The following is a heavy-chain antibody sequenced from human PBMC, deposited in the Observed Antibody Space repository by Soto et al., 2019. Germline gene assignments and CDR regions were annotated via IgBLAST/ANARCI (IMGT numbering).Heavy chain of an antibody. J-gene: IGHJ4*02. D-gene: IGHD3-3*01. CDR2: INHSGST. CDR3: ARGTYYDFWSGYLALDY. Sequence: SETLSLTCAVYGGSFSGYYWSWIRQPPGKGPEWIGEINHSGSTNYNPSLKSRVTISVDTSKNQFSLKLSSVTAADTAVYYCARGTYYDFWSGYLALDYWGQGTLVTVSS. CDR1: GGSFSGYY. V-gene: IGHV4-34*01.